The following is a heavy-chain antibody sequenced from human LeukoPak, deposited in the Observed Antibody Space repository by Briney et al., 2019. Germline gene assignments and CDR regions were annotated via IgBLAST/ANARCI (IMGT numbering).Heavy chain of an antibody. Sequence: SETLSLTCAVYGGSFSGYYWSWIRQPPGKGLEWIGEINHSGSTNYNPSLKSRVTISVDTSKNQFSLKLSSVTAADTAVYYCARRQQQVLYNWFDPWGQGTLVTVSS. J-gene: IGHJ5*02. CDR2: INHSGST. V-gene: IGHV4-34*01. D-gene: IGHD6-13*01. CDR3: ARRQQQVLYNWFDP. CDR1: GGSFSGYY.